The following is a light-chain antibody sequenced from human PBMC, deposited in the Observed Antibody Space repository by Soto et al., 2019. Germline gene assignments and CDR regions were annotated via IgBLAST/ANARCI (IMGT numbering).Light chain of an antibody. CDR2: DAS. J-gene: IGKJ5*01. CDR1: QSIRRS. V-gene: IGKV3-11*01. Sequence: EIVLTRSPATLSLSPGERATLSCRASQSIRRSLAGYQQKPGQSPRFLIYDASNMATSIPARFSGSGSGTDFTLTISGLEPEDFAVYYCQQGRDWPRITSGQGTRLESK. CDR3: QQGRDWPRIT.